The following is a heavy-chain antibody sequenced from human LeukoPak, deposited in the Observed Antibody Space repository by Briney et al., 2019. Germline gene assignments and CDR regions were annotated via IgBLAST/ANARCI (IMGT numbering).Heavy chain of an antibody. CDR1: GDSISNYF. J-gene: IGHJ4*02. D-gene: IGHD4/OR15-4a*01. CDR2: MHNGVHT. CDR3: AATIKRDYGDTNLDF. V-gene: IGHV4-59*01. Sequence: SETLSLTCTVPGDSISNYFWSRIRQPPGKGLEWIGYMHNGVHTNYNPSLKSRVTISGDTSKNQLSLKLTSVTAADTAVYYCAATIKRDYGDTNLDFWGQGTLVTVSP.